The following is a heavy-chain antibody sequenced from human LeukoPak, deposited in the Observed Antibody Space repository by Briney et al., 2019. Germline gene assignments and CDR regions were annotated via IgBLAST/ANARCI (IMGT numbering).Heavy chain of an antibody. CDR3: AKWGDYDVLTGYYDSDD. CDR1: GFTFSNYA. Sequence: GGSLRLSCAASGFTFSNYAMSWVRQAPGKGLEWVSAVSGRDTSTYYTDSVKGRFTISRDNSKNTLYLQMNSLSAEDTAIYYGAKWGDYDVLTGYYDSDDWGQGTLVTVSS. D-gene: IGHD3-9*01. V-gene: IGHV3-23*01. CDR2: VSGRDTST. J-gene: IGHJ4*02.